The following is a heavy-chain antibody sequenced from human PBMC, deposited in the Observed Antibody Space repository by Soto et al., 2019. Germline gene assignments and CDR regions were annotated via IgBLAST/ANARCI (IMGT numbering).Heavy chain of an antibody. V-gene: IGHV4-39*01. CDR2: INYSGST. Sequence: LSLTCTVSGGSLSSSSYFWGWIRQPPGRGLEWIGSINYSGSTYYNPSLKSRVTLSVDTSKNQFSLNVSSVTASDTALYYCSRRAPEGFDPWGQGTLVTVSS. CDR1: GGSLSSSSYF. J-gene: IGHJ5*02. CDR3: SRRAPEGFDP.